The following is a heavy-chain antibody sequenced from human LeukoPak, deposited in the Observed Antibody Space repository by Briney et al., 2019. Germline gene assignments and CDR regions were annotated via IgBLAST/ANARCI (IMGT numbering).Heavy chain of an antibody. D-gene: IGHD6-6*01. Sequence: PSETLSLTCTVSGYSISRSSYYWGWIRQPPGKGLEWIGSIYYSGSTYDNPCLKSRVTISVDTSKNQFSLKLRSVTAADTAVYYCARGIAARQTFDYWGQGTLVTVSS. CDR1: GYSISRSSYY. J-gene: IGHJ4*02. CDR2: IYYSGST. V-gene: IGHV4-39*01. CDR3: ARGIAARQTFDY.